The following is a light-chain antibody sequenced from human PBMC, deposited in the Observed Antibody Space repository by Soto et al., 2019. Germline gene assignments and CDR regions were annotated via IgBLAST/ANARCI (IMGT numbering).Light chain of an antibody. CDR1: QSVSSY. CDR2: DVS. J-gene: IGKJ4*01. CDR3: HQRSIWPLT. V-gene: IGKV3-11*01. Sequence: EVVLTQSPATLSLSPGGSATLSCRASQSVSSYLAWYQQRPGQALRLLIYDVSKRATGIPARFSGSGSGTDFTLTISSLEPEDFAIYFCHQRSIWPLTFGGGTKLEIK.